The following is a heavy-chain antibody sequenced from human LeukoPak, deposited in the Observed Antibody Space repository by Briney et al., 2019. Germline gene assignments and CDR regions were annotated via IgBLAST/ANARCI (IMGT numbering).Heavy chain of an antibody. CDR1: GFTFSNYW. Sequence: GGSLRLSCAASGFTFSNYWMQWVRQVPGKGLVWVSRINDDGSATFYADSVKGRFTISRDNAKNTLFLQINSLRAEDTAVYYCAREILAPGKTHDYWGQGTLVTVSS. J-gene: IGHJ4*02. CDR2: INDDGSAT. V-gene: IGHV3-74*01. CDR3: AREILAPGKTHDY.